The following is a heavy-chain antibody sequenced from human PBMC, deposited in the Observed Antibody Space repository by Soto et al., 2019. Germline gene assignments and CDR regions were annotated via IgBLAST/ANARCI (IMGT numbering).Heavy chain of an antibody. CDR1: GYTFTSYY. J-gene: IGHJ4*02. Sequence: ASVKVSCKASGYTFTSYYMHWVRQAPGQGLEWMGIINPSGGSTSYAQKFKGRVTMTRDTSTSTVYMELSSLRSEDTAVYYCARDGGYCSGGSCYSDYWGQGTLVTVSS. V-gene: IGHV1-46*01. D-gene: IGHD2-15*01. CDR2: INPSGGST. CDR3: ARDGGYCSGGSCYSDY.